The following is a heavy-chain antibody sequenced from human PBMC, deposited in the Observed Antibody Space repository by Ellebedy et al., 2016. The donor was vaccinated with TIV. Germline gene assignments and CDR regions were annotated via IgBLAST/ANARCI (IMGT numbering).Heavy chain of an antibody. CDR2: IYYSGSA. CDR1: GGSINSGDYY. D-gene: IGHD1-20*01. V-gene: IGHV4-30-4*01. J-gene: IGHJ3*02. CDR3: ARGLTGNDFDI. Sequence: MPSETLSLTCTVPGGSINSGDYYWSWIRQPPGKGLAWVGYIYYSGSAYYNSSLKGRVKISVDRSKKQISLELNSVTAADTAVYFCARGLTGNDFDIWGQGTMVTVSS.